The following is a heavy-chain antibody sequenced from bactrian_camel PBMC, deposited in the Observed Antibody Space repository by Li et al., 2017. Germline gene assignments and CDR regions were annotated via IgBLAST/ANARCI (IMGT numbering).Heavy chain of an antibody. D-gene: IGHD3*01. CDR3: AAENIGDGDYCYVARTQFTN. J-gene: IGHJ4*01. V-gene: IGHV3S53*01. CDR2: LGSDGSK. Sequence: QVQLVESGGGSVQAGGSLRLSCTASGSLASTYCMAWFRQVPGKEREVLAVLGSDGSKSYADSIKGRFTIRTDKDSTQKIWYLTMTALNPEDTAMYYCAAENIGDGDYCYVARTQFTNWGQGTQVTVS. CDR1: GSLASTYC.